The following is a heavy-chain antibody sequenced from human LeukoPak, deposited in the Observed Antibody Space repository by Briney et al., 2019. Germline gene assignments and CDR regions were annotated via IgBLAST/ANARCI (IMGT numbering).Heavy chain of an antibody. V-gene: IGHV4-39*07. CDR2: FYYSGST. CDR3: ARDSCSSTSCRRKFYN. D-gene: IGHD2-2*01. Sequence: SETLSLACTVSGGSITSSNYVWGWLRQSAGKGLEWIGRFYYSGSTYYIPSLNIRVTISVETSKIQFSLKLSSVTAADSAVYYCARDSCSSTSCRRKFYNCGQGTLVTVSS. J-gene: IGHJ4*02. CDR1: GGSITSSNYV.